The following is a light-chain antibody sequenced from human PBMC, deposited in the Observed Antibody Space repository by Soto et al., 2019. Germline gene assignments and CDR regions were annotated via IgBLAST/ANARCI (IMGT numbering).Light chain of an antibody. J-gene: IGLJ1*01. CDR1: ISNIGAGYD. V-gene: IGLV1-40*01. CDR3: SSFAGRTPYV. CDR2: GNS. Sequence: QSVLTQPPSVSGAPGQRVTISRTVSISNIGAGYDVHWYQQLPGTAPKLLIYGNSNRPSGVPDRFSGSKSGTSASLTVSGLQAEDEADYYCSSFAGRTPYVFGTGTKATVL.